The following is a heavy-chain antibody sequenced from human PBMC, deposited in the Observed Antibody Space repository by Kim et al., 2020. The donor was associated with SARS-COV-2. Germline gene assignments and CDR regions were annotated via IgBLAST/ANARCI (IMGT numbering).Heavy chain of an antibody. J-gene: IGHJ4*02. V-gene: IGHV1-46*01. D-gene: IGHD2-15*01. Sequence: FQGRVTMTRDTSTSTVYMELSSLRSEDTAVYYCARPLGYCSGGSCNTFHLWGQGTLVTVSS. CDR3: ARPLGYCSGGSCNTFHL.